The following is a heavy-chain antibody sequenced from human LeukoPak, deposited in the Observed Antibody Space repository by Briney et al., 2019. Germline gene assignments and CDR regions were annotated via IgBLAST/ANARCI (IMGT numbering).Heavy chain of an antibody. CDR3: ARGRKMATIFPNWFDP. J-gene: IGHJ5*02. D-gene: IGHD5-24*01. Sequence: SVKVSCKASGGTFSSYAISWVRQAPGQGLEWMGGIIPIFGTANYAQKFQGRVTITADESTSTAYMELSSLRSEDTAVHYCARGRKMATIFPNWFDPWGQGTLVTVSS. V-gene: IGHV1-69*01. CDR1: GGTFSSYA. CDR2: IIPIFGTA.